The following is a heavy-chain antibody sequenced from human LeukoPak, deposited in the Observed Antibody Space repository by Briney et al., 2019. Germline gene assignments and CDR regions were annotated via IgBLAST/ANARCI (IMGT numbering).Heavy chain of an antibody. V-gene: IGHV1-2*02. CDR1: GYTFTSYG. CDR3: ARGEVSSSGPDY. J-gene: IGHJ4*02. CDR2: INPNSGGT. D-gene: IGHD3-22*01. Sequence: GASVKVSCKTSGYTFTSYGITWVRQAPGQGLEWMGWINPNSGGTNYAQKFQGRVTMTRDTSISTAYMELSRLRSDDTAVYYCARGEVSSSGPDYWGQGTLVTVSS.